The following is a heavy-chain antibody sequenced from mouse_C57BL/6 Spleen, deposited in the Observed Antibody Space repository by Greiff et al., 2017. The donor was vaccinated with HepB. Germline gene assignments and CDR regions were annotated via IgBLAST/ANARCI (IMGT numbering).Heavy chain of an antibody. D-gene: IGHD2-5*01. J-gene: IGHJ2*01. Sequence: EVQVVESGGGLVKPGGSLKLSCAASGFTFSDYGMHWVRQAPEKGLEWVAYISSGSSTIYYADTVKGRFTISRDNAKNTLFLQMTSLRSEDTAMYYCARNSNFCFDYWGQGTTLTVSS. CDR2: ISSGSSTI. CDR3: ARNSNFCFDY. CDR1: GFTFSDYG. V-gene: IGHV5-17*01.